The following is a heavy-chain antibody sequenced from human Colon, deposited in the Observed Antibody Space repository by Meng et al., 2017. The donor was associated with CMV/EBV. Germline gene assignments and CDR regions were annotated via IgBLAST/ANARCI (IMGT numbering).Heavy chain of an antibody. J-gene: IGHJ4*02. Sequence: SLKISCVASGFAFSESGMHWIRQAPGMGLEWVAGITWTSGSTGYADSVRGRFTISRDNAKNSLYLQMNSLRLEDTALYYCAKDLSKFASLPMDFWGQGTPVTVSS. CDR2: ITWTSGST. CDR3: AKDLSKFASLPMDF. D-gene: IGHD3-16*01. CDR1: GFAFSESG. V-gene: IGHV3-9*01.